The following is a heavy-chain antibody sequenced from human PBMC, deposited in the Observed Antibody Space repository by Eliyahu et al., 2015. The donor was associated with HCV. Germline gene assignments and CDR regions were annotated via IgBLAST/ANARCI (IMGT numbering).Heavy chain of an antibody. Sequence: QVQLQESGPGLVKPSETLSLTXTVSGXSITSYXWGXVRQPPGKGLEWIGDTHFSGSTNYTPSLKSRVTISVDTSKNQFSLNLASVTAADTAVYYCASGGGGIAVTGTGGWFDPWGQGTLVTVSS. V-gene: IGHV4-59*01. D-gene: IGHD6-19*01. J-gene: IGHJ5*02. CDR1: GXSITSYX. CDR2: THFSGST. CDR3: ASGGGGIAVTGTGGWFDP.